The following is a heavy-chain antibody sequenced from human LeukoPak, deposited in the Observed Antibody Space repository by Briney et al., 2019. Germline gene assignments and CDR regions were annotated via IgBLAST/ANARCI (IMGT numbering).Heavy chain of an antibody. D-gene: IGHD6-19*01. V-gene: IGHV3-49*04. CDR1: GFTFGDYA. CDR2: IRGKPNSGTT. J-gene: IGHJ4*02. Sequence: GGSLRLSCTASGFTFGDYAVSWVRQAPGKGLEWVGFIRGKPNSGTTEYAASVKGRFTISRDDSKSIAYLQMNSLKTEDTAVYYCTRDIYSSGLSDYWGQGTMVTVSS. CDR3: TRDIYSSGLSDY.